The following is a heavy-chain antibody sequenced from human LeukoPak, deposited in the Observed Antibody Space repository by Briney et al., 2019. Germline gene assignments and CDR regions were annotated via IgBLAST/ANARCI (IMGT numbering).Heavy chain of an antibody. J-gene: IGHJ4*02. CDR3: ARAPGYSYGMIHY. V-gene: IGHV4-59*01. D-gene: IGHD5-18*01. Sequence: PSETLSLTCTVSGGSISSYYWSWIRQPPGKGLECSGDIYYSGSTNYNPSLKSRVPISVDPSRNQFSLKLSSVTAADTAVYYCARAPGYSYGMIHYWGQGTLVTVSS. CDR1: GGSISSYY. CDR2: IYYSGST.